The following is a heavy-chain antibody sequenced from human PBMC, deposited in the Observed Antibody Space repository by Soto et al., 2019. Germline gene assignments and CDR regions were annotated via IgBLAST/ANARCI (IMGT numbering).Heavy chain of an antibody. D-gene: IGHD1-26*01. CDR3: ARDALGRSGSYSVFGY. Sequence: QVQLVQSGAEVKKPGSSVKVSCKASGGTFSSYAISWVRQAPGQGLEWMGGIIPIFGTANYAQKCQGRVTITADESTSTAYMELSSLRSEDTAVYYCARDALGRSGSYSVFGYWGQGTLVTVSS. J-gene: IGHJ4*02. CDR2: IIPIFGTA. V-gene: IGHV1-69*01. CDR1: GGTFSSYA.